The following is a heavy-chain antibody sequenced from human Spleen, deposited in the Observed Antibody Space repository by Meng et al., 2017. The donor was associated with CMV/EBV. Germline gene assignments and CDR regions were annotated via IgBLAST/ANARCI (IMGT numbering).Heavy chain of an antibody. CDR1: GYTFTSYG. V-gene: IGHV1-18*01. CDR3: ARDNADYCSSTSCPHGAAFDI. Sequence: ASVKVSCKASGYTFTSYGISWVRQAPGQGLEWMGWISAYNGNTNYAQKLQGRVTMTTDTSTSTACMELRSLRSDDTAVYYCARDNADYCSSTSCPHGAAFDIWGQGTMVTVSS. CDR2: ISAYNGNT. D-gene: IGHD2-2*01. J-gene: IGHJ3*02.